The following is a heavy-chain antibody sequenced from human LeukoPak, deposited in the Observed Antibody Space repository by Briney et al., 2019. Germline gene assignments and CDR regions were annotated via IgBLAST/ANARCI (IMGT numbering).Heavy chain of an antibody. Sequence: SETLSLTCTASGGSISSYYWSWIRQPPGKGLEWIGYIYYSGSTNYNPSLKSRVTISVDTSKNQFSLKLSSVTAADTAVYYCAISTGYFDYWGQGTLVTVSS. J-gene: IGHJ4*02. CDR2: IYYSGST. CDR1: GGSISSYY. D-gene: IGHD4-17*01. CDR3: AISTGYFDY. V-gene: IGHV4-59*12.